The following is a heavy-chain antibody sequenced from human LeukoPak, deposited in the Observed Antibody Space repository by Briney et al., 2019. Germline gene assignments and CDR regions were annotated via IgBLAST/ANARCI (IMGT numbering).Heavy chain of an antibody. J-gene: IGHJ3*02. CDR2: INPNSGGT. CDR3: ARGDHIAAAGTDAFDI. D-gene: IGHD6-13*01. Sequence: ASVKVSCKASGYTFTGYYMHWVRQAPGQGLEWMGWINPNSGGTNYAQKFQGRVTMTRDTSISTAYMELSRLRSDDTAVYYCARGDHIAAAGTDAFDIWGQGTMVTVSS. V-gene: IGHV1-2*02. CDR1: GYTFTGYY.